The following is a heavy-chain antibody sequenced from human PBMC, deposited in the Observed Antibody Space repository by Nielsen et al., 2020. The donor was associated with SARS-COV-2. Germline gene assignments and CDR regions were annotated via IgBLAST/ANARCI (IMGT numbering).Heavy chain of an antibody. J-gene: IGHJ6*02. Sequence: GESLKISCAASGFAVSSNYMSWVRQSPVKGLEWVSVIYSGGATHYADSVKGRFTISRDNSKNTLYLQMNSPRAEDTAVYYCAKDSRGNYYYGMDVWGQGTTVTVSS. CDR1: GFAVSSNY. V-gene: IGHV3-53*05. CDR3: AKDSRGNYYYGMDV. CDR2: IYSGGAT.